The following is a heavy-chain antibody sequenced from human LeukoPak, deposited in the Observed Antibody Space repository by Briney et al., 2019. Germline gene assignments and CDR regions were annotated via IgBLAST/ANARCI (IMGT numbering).Heavy chain of an antibody. J-gene: IGHJ6*02. CDR2: IDDSGVIR. D-gene: IGHD3-22*01. Sequence: GGSLGLSCAASGFTFKTHAMSWVRQAPGKGLEWVSRIDDSGVIRSYADSVKGRFTISRDNSKMTLTLQMNSLRAEDTAVYYCAKRLKRNYYYHYAMDVWGQGTTVTVSS. CDR1: GFTFKTHA. CDR3: AKRLKRNYYYHYAMDV. V-gene: IGHV3-23*01.